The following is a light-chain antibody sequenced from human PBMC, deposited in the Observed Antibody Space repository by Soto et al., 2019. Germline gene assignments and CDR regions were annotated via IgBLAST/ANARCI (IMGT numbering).Light chain of an antibody. V-gene: IGKV1-16*01. CDR3: QQYDTYPRT. CDR2: AAS. Sequence: DIQMTQSPSSLSASVGDRVTITCRASQGISTYLAWFQQKPGKAPKSLIYAASSLQSGVPSRFSGIGSGTDFTLTITSLQPEDFATYYCQQYDTYPRTFGQGTKLEIK. CDR1: QGISTY. J-gene: IGKJ2*01.